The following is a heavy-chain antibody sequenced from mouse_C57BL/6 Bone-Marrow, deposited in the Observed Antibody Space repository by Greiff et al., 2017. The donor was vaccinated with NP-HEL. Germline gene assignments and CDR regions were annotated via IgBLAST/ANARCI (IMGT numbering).Heavy chain of an antibody. CDR3: TRVGYGNFSWFAY. Sequence: VQLKESGAELVRPGASVKLSCTASGFNIKDDYMHWVKQRPEQGLEWIGWIDPENGDTEYASKFQGKATITADTSSNTAYLQLSSLTSEDTAVYYCTRVGYGNFSWFAYWGQGTLVTVSA. V-gene: IGHV14-4*01. CDR2: IDPENGDT. CDR1: GFNIKDDY. D-gene: IGHD2-1*01. J-gene: IGHJ3*01.